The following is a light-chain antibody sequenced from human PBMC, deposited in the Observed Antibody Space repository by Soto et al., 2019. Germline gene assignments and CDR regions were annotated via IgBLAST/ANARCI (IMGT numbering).Light chain of an antibody. Sequence: QSVLTQPAPVSGSPGQSIAISCTGTSSDVGAYDYVSWYQQHPDKAPKLMIYEVSSRPSGISDRFSGSKSVNTATLTISGLQAEDEADYYCSSHTTSNTRVFGTGTKVTVL. V-gene: IGLV2-14*01. J-gene: IGLJ1*01. CDR3: SSHTTSNTRV. CDR1: SSDVGAYDY. CDR2: EVS.